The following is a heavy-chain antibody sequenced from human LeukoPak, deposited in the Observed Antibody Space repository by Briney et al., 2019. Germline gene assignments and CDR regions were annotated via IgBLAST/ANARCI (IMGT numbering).Heavy chain of an antibody. CDR2: ISSSSSYI. V-gene: IGHV3-21*01. CDR3: ARRAGAYSHPYDY. D-gene: IGHD4/OR15-4a*01. J-gene: IGHJ4*02. Sequence: GGSLRLSCAASGFTFSSYSMNWVRQAPGKGLEWVSSISSSSSYIYYADSVKGRFTISRDNTKNSLYLQMNSLRAEDTAVYYCARRAGAYSHPYDYWGQGTLVTVSS. CDR1: GFTFSSYS.